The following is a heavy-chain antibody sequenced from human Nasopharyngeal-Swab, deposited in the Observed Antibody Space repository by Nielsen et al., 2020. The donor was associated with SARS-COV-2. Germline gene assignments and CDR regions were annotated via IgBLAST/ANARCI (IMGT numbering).Heavy chain of an antibody. D-gene: IGHD5-12*01. J-gene: IGHJ6*02. Sequence: GVLKISCAASGFPFSNFAMSWVRQAPGKGLEWVSVISGGSDSTYYTDSVRGRFTISRDNSKSTLNLQMNNLRAEDTAIYYCAKDRDSGDDSEEYYHYYGMDVWGQGAPVTVSS. CDR3: AKDRDSGDDSEEYYHYYGMDV. V-gene: IGHV3-23*01. CDR1: GFPFSNFA. CDR2: ISGGSDST.